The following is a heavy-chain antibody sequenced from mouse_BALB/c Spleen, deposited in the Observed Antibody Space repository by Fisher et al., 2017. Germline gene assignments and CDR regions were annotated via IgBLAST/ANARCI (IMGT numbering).Heavy chain of an antibody. Sequence: RFTISRDNAKNNLYLQMSSLKSEDTAMYYCARHSNWDEAMDYWGQGTSVTVSS. CDR3: ARHSNWDEAMDY. V-gene: IGHV5-12-2*01. J-gene: IGHJ4*01. D-gene: IGHD4-1*01.